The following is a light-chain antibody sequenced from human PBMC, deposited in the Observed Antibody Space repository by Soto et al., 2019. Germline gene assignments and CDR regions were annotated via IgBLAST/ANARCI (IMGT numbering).Light chain of an antibody. CDR1: QGIYNY. J-gene: IGKJ1*01. Sequence: DIQMTQSPSSLSASVGDRVTITCRASQGIYNYLAWYQAKPGKVPKLLIYAASTLQSGVPSRFSGSGSGTDFTLTISSLQPEDVGTYYCQRYSNAPRAFGQGTKVDI. CDR2: AAS. CDR3: QRYSNAPRA. V-gene: IGKV1-27*01.